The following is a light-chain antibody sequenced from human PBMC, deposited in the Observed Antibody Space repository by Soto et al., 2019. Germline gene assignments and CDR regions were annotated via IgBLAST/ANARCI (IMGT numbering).Light chain of an antibody. Sequence: EIVLTQSPGTLSLSPGERATLSCRANESVSSDYLAWYQQKPGQAPSLLIYGASSRDSGVPDRFIGSGSGTGFTLTISRLEPEDFAVYYCQQYGSSPGTFGQGTRVEIK. J-gene: IGKJ1*01. CDR3: QQYGSSPGT. V-gene: IGKV3-20*01. CDR1: ESVSSDY. CDR2: GAS.